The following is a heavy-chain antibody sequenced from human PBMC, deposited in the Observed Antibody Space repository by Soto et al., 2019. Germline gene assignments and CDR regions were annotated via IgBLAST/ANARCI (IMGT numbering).Heavy chain of an antibody. CDR3: ARQVAAARFYYYGMDV. CDR1: GYSFTSYW. D-gene: IGHD6-13*01. J-gene: IGHJ6*02. V-gene: IGHV5-51*01. Sequence: PGESLKISCKGSGYSFTSYWIGWVRQMPGKGLEWMGIIYPGDSDTRYSPSFQGQVTISADKSISTAYLQWSSLKASDTAMYYCARQVAAARFYYYGMDVWGQGTTVTVYS. CDR2: IYPGDSDT.